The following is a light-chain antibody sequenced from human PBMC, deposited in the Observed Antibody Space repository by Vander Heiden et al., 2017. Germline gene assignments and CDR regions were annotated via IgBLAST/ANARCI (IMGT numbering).Light chain of an antibody. V-gene: IGLV3-25*03. Sequence: SSELTQPPSVSVSPGQTARITCSGEALSDQFTYWYQQKPGQAPLLVIYRDTERPSGIPERFSGSTSGTTVTLTISGVQDEDEADYYCQSADNRANYVFGTGT. CDR1: ALSDQF. CDR3: QSADNRANYV. J-gene: IGLJ1*01. CDR2: RDT.